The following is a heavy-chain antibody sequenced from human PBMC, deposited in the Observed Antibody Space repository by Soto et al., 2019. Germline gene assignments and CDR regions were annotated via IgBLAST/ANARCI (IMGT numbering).Heavy chain of an antibody. CDR1: GGTFSSYA. Sequence: SVKVSCKASGGTFSSYAISWVRQAPGQGLEWMGGIIPIFGTANYAQKFQGRVTITADESTSTAYMELSSLRSEDTAVYYCARGYYGSGSYYRNYYFDYWGQGTLVTVSS. J-gene: IGHJ4*02. V-gene: IGHV1-69*13. CDR3: ARGYYGSGSYYRNYYFDY. CDR2: IIPIFGTA. D-gene: IGHD3-10*01.